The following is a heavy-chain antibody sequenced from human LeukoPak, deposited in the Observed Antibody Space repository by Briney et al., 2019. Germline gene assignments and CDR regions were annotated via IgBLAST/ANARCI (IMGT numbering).Heavy chain of an antibody. CDR3: AKDREGRGYNYGTYFDY. Sequence: PGRSLRLSCAASGLTFSSFGMHWVRQAPGKGLERLASISFDGSEIYYGDSVKGRFTISRDNSKNTLFLQMNSLRADDTAVYLCAKDREGRGYNYGTYFDYWGQGTLVTVSS. D-gene: IGHD5-18*01. CDR1: GLTFSSFG. V-gene: IGHV3-30*18. J-gene: IGHJ4*02. CDR2: ISFDGSEI.